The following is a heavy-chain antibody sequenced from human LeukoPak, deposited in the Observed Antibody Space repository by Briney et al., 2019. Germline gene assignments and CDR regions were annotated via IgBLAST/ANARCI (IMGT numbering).Heavy chain of an antibody. CDR1: GLTVSSNY. D-gene: IGHD3-9*01. J-gene: IGHJ3*02. CDR2: IGGSGYST. CDR3: AKAPGYSDILSGFSPGALDI. V-gene: IGHV3-23*01. Sequence: GGSLRLSCAASGLTVSSNYMSWVRQAPGKGLEWVSGIGGSGYSTYYADSVKGRFTISRDNSKNTLYVQMNTLRAEDTAVYYCAKAPGYSDILSGFSPGALDIWGQGTMVTVSS.